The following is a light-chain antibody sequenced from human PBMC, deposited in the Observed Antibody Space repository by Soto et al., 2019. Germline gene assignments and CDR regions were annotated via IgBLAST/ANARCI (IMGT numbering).Light chain of an antibody. J-gene: IGKJ1*01. CDR3: QQYNKWRT. Sequence: EIVMTQSPATLSVSPGERATLSCRASQSVSSNLAWYQQKPGQAPRLLIYGASTRATGIPARFSGSGSGTEFTLTISSLQSEYVAIYYRQQYNKWRTFGQGTKVEIK. CDR1: QSVSSN. V-gene: IGKV3-15*01. CDR2: GAS.